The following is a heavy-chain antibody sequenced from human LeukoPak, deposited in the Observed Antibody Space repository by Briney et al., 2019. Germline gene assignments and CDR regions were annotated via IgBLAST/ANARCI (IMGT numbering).Heavy chain of an antibody. D-gene: IGHD1-7*01. J-gene: IGHJ3*01. CDR2: IKEDGSGQ. CDR1: GSTFSSYW. V-gene: IGHV3-7*01. CDR3: AKTSNDDGNTAYHALDV. Sequence: GGSLRLSCAASGSTFSSYWMAWVRQTPGKGPEWVANIKEDGSGQHYVDSVKGRFTISRDNAKNSLDLQMNSLRADDTAVYYCAKTSNDDGNTAYHALDVWGQGTMVTVSS.